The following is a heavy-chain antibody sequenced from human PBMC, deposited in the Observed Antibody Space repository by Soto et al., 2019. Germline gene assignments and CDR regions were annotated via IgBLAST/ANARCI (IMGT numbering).Heavy chain of an antibody. CDR2: IYYSGST. CDR1: GGSISSSSYY. J-gene: IGHJ4*02. CDR3: ARPFYGDYYFDY. V-gene: IGHV4-39*01. D-gene: IGHD4-17*01. Sequence: SETLSLTCTVSGGSISSSSYYWGWIRQPPGKGLEWIGSIYYSGSTYYNPSLKSRVTISVDTSKNQFSLKLSSVTAADTAVYYCARPFYGDYYFDYWGQGTLVTVSS.